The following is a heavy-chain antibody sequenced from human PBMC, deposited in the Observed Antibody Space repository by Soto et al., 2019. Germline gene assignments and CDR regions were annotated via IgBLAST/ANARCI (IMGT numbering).Heavy chain of an antibody. D-gene: IGHD3-10*01. CDR1: GGSFNDNY. V-gene: IGHV4-34*01. CDR2: ISRSGTT. J-gene: IGHJ4*02. Sequence: QVQLQQWGAGLLKPSETLSLSCAVYGGSFNDNYYTWFRQPPGKGLEWIGEISRSGTTNYIPFLKSRATISFDTSKNQVSLKVTSVTAADTAVYYCATSLWFGTQPELWGQGALVTVSS. CDR3: ATSLWFGTQPEL.